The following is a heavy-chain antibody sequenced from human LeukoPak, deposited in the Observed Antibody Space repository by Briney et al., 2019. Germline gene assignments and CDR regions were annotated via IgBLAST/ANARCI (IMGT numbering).Heavy chain of an antibody. J-gene: IGHJ6*02. CDR1: GFTFSEYW. CDR3: ARGGVFGRNGMDV. V-gene: IGHV3-74*01. D-gene: IGHD6-13*01. CDR2: INSDESST. Sequence: GGSLRLSCAASGFTFSEYWMHWVRQTPGKGLVWVSRINSDESSTNYADSVKGRFTISGDNAKNTMYLQMNSLRVEDTAVYYCARGGVFGRNGMDVWGQGTTVTV.